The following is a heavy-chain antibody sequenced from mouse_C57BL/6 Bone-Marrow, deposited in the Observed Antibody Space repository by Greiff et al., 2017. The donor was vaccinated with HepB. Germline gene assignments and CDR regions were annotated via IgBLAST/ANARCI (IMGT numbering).Heavy chain of an antibody. CDR2: IDPNSGGT. CDR3: ARSTVVAYPYYYAMDY. CDR1: GYTFTSYW. J-gene: IGHJ4*01. Sequence: VQLKQPGAELVKPGASVKLSCKASGYTFTSYWMHWVKQRPGRGLEWIGRIDPNSGGTKYNEKFKSKATLTVDKPSSTAYMQLSSLTSEDSAVYYCARSTVVAYPYYYAMDYWGQGTSVTVSS. D-gene: IGHD1-1*01. V-gene: IGHV1-72*01.